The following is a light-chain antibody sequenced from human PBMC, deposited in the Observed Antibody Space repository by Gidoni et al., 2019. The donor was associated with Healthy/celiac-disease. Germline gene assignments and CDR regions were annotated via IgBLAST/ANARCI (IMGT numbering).Light chain of an antibody. Sequence: EIVLTQSPATLSLSPGERATLSCRASQSVSSYLAWYQQKPGQAPRLLIYDASNRATGIPARFSGSGSGTDFTLTIRSRETEDFAVYYCQQRWTFGQGTKVEIK. CDR2: DAS. CDR3: QQRWT. J-gene: IGKJ1*01. V-gene: IGKV3-11*01. CDR1: QSVSSY.